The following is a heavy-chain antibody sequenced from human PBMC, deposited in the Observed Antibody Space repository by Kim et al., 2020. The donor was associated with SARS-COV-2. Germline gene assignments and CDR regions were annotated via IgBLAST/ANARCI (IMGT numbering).Heavy chain of an antibody. Sequence: NSYAETGKGRITIPRENYKNTMYLQMNSLGAEDTAVYYCAREIVSYYGMDVWGQGTTVTVSS. J-gene: IGHJ6*02. V-gene: IGHV3-30*03. D-gene: IGHD1-26*01. CDR2: N. CDR3: AREIVSYYGMDV.